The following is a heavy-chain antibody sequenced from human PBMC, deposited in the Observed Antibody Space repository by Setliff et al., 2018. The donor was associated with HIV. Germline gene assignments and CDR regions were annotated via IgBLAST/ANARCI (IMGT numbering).Heavy chain of an antibody. D-gene: IGHD2-2*01. J-gene: IGHJ4*02. V-gene: IGHV4-38-2*01. CDR3: ARQPRRRYYQYFDN. CDR2: IFHSGST. Sequence: PSETLSLTCAVSGYSISSGYYWGWIRQPPGKGLQWIGSIFHSGSTYYNPSLKSRVTFSVDTFKNQFSLKLSSVTAADTAVYYWARQPRRRYYQYFDNWGQGTLVTVSS. CDR1: GYSISSGYY.